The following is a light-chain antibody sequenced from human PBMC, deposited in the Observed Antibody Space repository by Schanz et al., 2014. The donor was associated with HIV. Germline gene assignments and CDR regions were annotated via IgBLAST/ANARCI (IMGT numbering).Light chain of an antibody. CDR2: EAS. CDR1: QSISGW. Sequence: DIQMTQSPSTLSASVGDRISITCRASQSISGWLAWYQQRPGEAPNLLISEASTLESGVPSRFSGRGSGTEFTLTISNLEPDDFAIYYCQQYSTYPYTFGQGTKLDIQ. V-gene: IGKV1-5*03. CDR3: QQYSTYPYT. J-gene: IGKJ2*01.